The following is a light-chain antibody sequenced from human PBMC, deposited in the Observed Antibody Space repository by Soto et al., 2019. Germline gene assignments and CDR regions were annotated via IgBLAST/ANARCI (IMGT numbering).Light chain of an antibody. Sequence: EIMMTQSPATLSVSPGERATLSCRASQSVSSNLAWYQQKPGQAPRLLIYGASTRATGIPARFSGSGSGTEFTLTISSLQSEDFEVYYCQQYHNWPPLTFGGGTKVEIK. CDR2: GAS. V-gene: IGKV3-15*01. CDR1: QSVSSN. J-gene: IGKJ4*01. CDR3: QQYHNWPPLT.